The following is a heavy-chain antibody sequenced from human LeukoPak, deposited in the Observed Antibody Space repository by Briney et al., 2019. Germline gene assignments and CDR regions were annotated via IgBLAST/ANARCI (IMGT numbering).Heavy chain of an antibody. Sequence: KTSETLSLTCAVYIESFSGYYWTWLRQPPGKGLEWIGETTHSGSTNYNPSLKSRATISVDTSKNQFSLKLSSLIAADTAVYYCARARGDLSLDYWGRGTPVTVSS. D-gene: IGHD2-21*02. J-gene: IGHJ4*02. V-gene: IGHV4-34*01. CDR1: IESFSGYY. CDR2: TTHSGST. CDR3: ARARGDLSLDY.